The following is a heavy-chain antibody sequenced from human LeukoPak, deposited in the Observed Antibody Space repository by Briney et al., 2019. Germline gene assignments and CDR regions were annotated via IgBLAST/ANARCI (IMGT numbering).Heavy chain of an antibody. V-gene: IGHV3-15*01. CDR1: GFTFRNAW. CDR3: TTGTTLLWFGESKNYYYYYMDV. CDR2: IKSKTDGGIT. J-gene: IGHJ6*03. Sequence: GGSLRLSCAASGFTFRNAWMSWVRQAPGKGPEWVGRIKSKTDGGITDYAAPVKGRFTISRDDSKNTLYLQMNSLKTEDTAVYYCTTGTTLLWFGESKNYYYYYMDVWGKGTTVTISS. D-gene: IGHD3-10*01.